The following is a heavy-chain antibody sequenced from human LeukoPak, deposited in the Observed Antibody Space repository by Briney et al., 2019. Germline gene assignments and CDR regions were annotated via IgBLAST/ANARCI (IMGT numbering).Heavy chain of an antibody. J-gene: IGHJ6*02. CDR3: ARALDGMDV. CDR1: GGSITTYY. Sequence: SETLSLTCTVSGGSITTYYWSWIRQPPGKGLEWIGYIYYSRGTMYNPSLKSRVTISIDTSKSQLSLKVNSVTAADTAVYYCARALDGMDVWGQGTTVIVS. CDR2: IYYSRGT. V-gene: IGHV4-59*08.